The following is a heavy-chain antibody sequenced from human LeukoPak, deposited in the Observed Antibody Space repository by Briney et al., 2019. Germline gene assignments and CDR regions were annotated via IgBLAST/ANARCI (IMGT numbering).Heavy chain of an antibody. V-gene: IGHV1-2*02. CDR3: ARDDYGSGIDY. CDR2: INPNSGGT. Sequence: ASVKVSCKASGYTFTGYYMHWVRQAPGQGLEWMGWINPNSGGTNYAQKFQGRVTMTRDTSISTAYMELSSLRSEDMAVYYCARDDYGSGIDYWGQGTLVTVSS. J-gene: IGHJ4*02. CDR1: GYTFTGYY. D-gene: IGHD3-10*01.